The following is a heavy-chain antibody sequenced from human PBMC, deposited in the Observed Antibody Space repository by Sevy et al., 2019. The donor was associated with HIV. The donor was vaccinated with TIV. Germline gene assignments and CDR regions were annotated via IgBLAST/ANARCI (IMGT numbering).Heavy chain of an antibody. V-gene: IGHV4-30-2*01. CDR3: ARDGGTLTTPGAFDI. D-gene: IGHD4-17*01. CDR2: IYHSGNT. CDR1: GGSISSGAYS. Sequence: SETLSLTCAVSGGSISSGAYSWNWIRQPPGKGLEWIGYIYHSGNTYYNPSLKGRLTISVHRSKNPFSLNLSSMTAADTAVYYCARDGGTLTTPGAFDIWGQGTLVTVSS. J-gene: IGHJ3*02.